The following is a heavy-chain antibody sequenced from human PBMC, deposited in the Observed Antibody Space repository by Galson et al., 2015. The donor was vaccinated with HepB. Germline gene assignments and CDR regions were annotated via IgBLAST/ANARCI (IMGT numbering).Heavy chain of an antibody. D-gene: IGHD4-17*01. CDR1: GYTFSSYS. V-gene: IGHV1-18*01. J-gene: IGHJ4*02. CDR2: ISPYNRDT. Sequence: SVKVSCKASGYTFSSYSITWVRQAPGQGLEWMGWISPYNRDTNFARKLQGRVTMTTDISTNTVYLELRSVRSDDTAVYYCASDTAYGDSSLCYRRPGTLVTVSS. CDR3: ASDTAYGDSSLCY.